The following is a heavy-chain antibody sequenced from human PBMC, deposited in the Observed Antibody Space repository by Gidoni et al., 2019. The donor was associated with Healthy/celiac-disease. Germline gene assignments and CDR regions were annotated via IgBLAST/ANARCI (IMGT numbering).Heavy chain of an antibody. Sequence: QVPLQESGPGLVKPSGTLSLTCAVSGGSISSSNLWSWVRQPPRKGLEWTGEIYHSGSTNYNPSLKRRVTISVDKSKNQFSLKLSSVTAADTAVYYCARAGLGILLPWGQGTLVTVSS. J-gene: IGHJ5*02. CDR1: GGSISSSNL. V-gene: IGHV4-4*02. CDR2: IYHSGST. CDR3: ARAGLGILLP. D-gene: IGHD7-27*01.